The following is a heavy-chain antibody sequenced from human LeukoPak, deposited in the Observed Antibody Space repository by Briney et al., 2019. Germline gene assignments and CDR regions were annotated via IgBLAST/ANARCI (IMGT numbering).Heavy chain of an antibody. CDR1: GGSISSYY. CDR3: ASNYGSGSYPNGPIVGDYYMDV. D-gene: IGHD3-10*01. V-gene: IGHV4-59*01. Sequence: SETLSLTCTVSGGSISSYYWNWIRKPPGKGLELIGYIYYSWSTNYNPSLKSRVTISVDTSKNQFSLKLSSVTAADTAVYYCASNYGSGSYPNGPIVGDYYMDVWGKGTTVTVSS. CDR2: IYYSWST. J-gene: IGHJ6*03.